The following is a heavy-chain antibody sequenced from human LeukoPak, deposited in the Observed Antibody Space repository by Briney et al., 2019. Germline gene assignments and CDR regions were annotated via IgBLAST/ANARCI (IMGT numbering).Heavy chain of an antibody. CDR3: ARPGGYGTDYYYYGMDV. CDR2: ISAYNGNT. D-gene: IGHD5-18*01. CDR1: GYTFTSYG. V-gene: IGHV1-18*01. J-gene: IGHJ6*02. Sequence: GASVKVSCKASGYTFTSYGISWVRQAPGQGLEWMGWISAYNGNTNYAQKPQGRVTMTTDTSTSTAYMELGSLRSDDTAVYYCARPGGYGTDYYYYGMDVWGQGTTVTVSS.